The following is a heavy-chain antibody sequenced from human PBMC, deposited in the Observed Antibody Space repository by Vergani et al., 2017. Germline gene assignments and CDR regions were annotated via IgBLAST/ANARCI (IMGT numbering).Heavy chain of an antibody. CDR2: IGTAVDT. CDR3: ARAVSTTVGDPPGY. D-gene: IGHD4-23*01. J-gene: IGHJ4*02. CDR1: VFTFSSYD. V-gene: IGHV3-13*01. Sequence: EVQLVESGGGLVQPGGSLRLSCAASVFTFSSYDMHWVRQATGKGLEWVSAIGTAVDTYYPGTVKGRFTISRENAKNSLYLQMNSLRAGDTAIDYCARAVSTTVGDPPGYWGQGTLVTVSS.